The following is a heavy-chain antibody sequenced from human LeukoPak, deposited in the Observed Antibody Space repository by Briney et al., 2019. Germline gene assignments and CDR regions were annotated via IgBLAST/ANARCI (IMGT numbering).Heavy chain of an antibody. CDR1: GGTFSSYA. CDR2: IIPIFGTA. D-gene: IGHD3-22*01. V-gene: IGHV1-69*05. CDR3: ARLLNYYDSSEASFDY. Sequence: SVKVSCKASGGTFSSYAISWVRQAPGQGLEWMGGIIPIFGTANYAQKFQGRVTITTDESTSTAYMELSSLRSEDTAVYYCARLLNYYDSSEASFDYWGQGSLVTVSS. J-gene: IGHJ4*02.